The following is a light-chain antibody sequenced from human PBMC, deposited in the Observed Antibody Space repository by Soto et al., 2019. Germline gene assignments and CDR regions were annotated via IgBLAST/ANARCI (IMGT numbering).Light chain of an antibody. V-gene: IGKV1-5*03. CDR2: KAS. J-gene: IGKJ5*01. Sequence: DIQMTQSPSTLSASVGDRVTITCRASQSIGSWVAWYQQKPGRAPNLLIHKASHLESGVPSRFSGSGSGTDFTLTISSLQPEDFATYYCQQSSSSPLTFGQGTRLEI. CDR1: QSIGSW. CDR3: QQSSSSPLT.